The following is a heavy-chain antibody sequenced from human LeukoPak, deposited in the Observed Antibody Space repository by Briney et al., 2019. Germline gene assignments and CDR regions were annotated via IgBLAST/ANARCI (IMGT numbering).Heavy chain of an antibody. CDR2: IYTSGST. CDR1: GGSISSYY. J-gene: IGHJ6*02. CDR3: ARDQRGSGLTFYYGMDV. D-gene: IGHD3-10*01. V-gene: IGHV4-4*07. Sequence: SETLSLTCTVSGGSISSYYWSWIRQPAGKGLEWIGRIYTSGSTYYNPSLKSRVTISVDTSKNQFSLKLSSVTAADTAVYYCARDQRGSGLTFYYGMDVWGQGTTVTVSS.